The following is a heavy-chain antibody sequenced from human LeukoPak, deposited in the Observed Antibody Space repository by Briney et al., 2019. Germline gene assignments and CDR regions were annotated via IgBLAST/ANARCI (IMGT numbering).Heavy chain of an antibody. CDR2: ISSSSYI. D-gene: IGHD3-10*01. CDR3: ARDKGTYYPSLDP. CDR1: GFTFSSYS. V-gene: IGHV3-21*01. Sequence: GGSLRLSCAASGFTFSSYSMNWVRQAPGKGLEWVSSISSSSYIYYADSVKGRFTISRDNAKNSLYLQMNSLRAEDTAVYYCARDKGTYYPSLDPWGQGTLVTVSS. J-gene: IGHJ5*02.